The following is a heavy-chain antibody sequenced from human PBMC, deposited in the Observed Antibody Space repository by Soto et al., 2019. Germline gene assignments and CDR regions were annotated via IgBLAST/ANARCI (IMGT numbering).Heavy chain of an antibody. D-gene: IGHD3-16*01. V-gene: IGHV4-4*07. CDR3: ARHIGGLAARQSSDCWFAT. Sequence: SETLSLTCRVSGVSLSKYYWSWIRQPAGKGLEWIGRISTSGHVVSKVSLRSRLTMSVDMSNNHFSLKLTSVTAADTAVYYCARHIGGLAARQSSDCWFATWGQGTLLPLSS. J-gene: IGHJ5*02. CDR2: ISTSGHV. CDR1: GVSLSKYY.